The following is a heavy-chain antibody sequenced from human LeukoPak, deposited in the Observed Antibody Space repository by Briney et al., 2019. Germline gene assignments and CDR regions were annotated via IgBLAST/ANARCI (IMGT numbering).Heavy chain of an antibody. J-gene: IGHJ3*02. CDR3: DYITRGYYDSSGSLDAFDI. Sequence: GSLRLSCAASGFTFSSYAMSWVRQAPGKGLEWIGSIYYSGSTYYNPSLKSRVTISVDTSKNQFSLKLSSVTAADTAVYYCDYITRGYYDSSGSLDAFDIWGQGTMVTVSS. V-gene: IGHV4-38-2*01. CDR1: GFTFSSYA. CDR2: IYYSGST. D-gene: IGHD3-22*01.